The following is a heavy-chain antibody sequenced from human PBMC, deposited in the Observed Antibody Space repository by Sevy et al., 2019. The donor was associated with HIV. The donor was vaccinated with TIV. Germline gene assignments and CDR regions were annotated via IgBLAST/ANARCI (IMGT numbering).Heavy chain of an antibody. V-gene: IGHV3-23*01. CDR3: AKRDVLNLNDGYYYGMDV. D-gene: IGHD1-1*01. CDR2: ISGSGGST. CDR1: GFTFSSYA. J-gene: IGHJ6*02. Sequence: GGSLRLSCAASGFTFSSYAMSWVRQAPGKGLEWVSAISGSGGSTYYADSVKGRFTISRDNSKNTLYLQMNSLRAEDTAVYYCAKRDVLNLNDGYYYGMDVWGQGTTVTVSS.